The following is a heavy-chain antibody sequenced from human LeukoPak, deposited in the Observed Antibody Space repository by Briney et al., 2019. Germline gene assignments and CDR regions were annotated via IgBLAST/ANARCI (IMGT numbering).Heavy chain of an antibody. Sequence: SETLSLTCAVYGGSFSGYYWSWIRQPPGKGLEWIGEINHSGSTNYNPSLKSRVTISVDTSKNQFSLKLSSVTAADTAVYYCARGHCSGTSCYLDYWGQETLVTVSS. CDR2: INHSGST. CDR3: ARGHCSGTSCYLDY. J-gene: IGHJ4*02. D-gene: IGHD2-2*01. CDR1: GGSFSGYY. V-gene: IGHV4-34*01.